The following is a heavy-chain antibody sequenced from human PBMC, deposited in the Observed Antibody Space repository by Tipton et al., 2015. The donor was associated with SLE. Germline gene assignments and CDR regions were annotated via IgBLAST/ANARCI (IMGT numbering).Heavy chain of an antibody. V-gene: IGHV4-59*07. CDR3: ARQYSTSNGYFDL. CDR2: IYYSGST. D-gene: IGHD6-13*01. CDR1: GGSISSYY. J-gene: IGHJ2*01. Sequence: TLSLTCTVSGGSISSYYWSWIRQPPGKGLEWIGYIYYSGSTNYNPSLKSRVTISVDTSKNQFSLKLSSVTAADTAVYYCARQYSTSNGYFDLWGRGTLVTVSS.